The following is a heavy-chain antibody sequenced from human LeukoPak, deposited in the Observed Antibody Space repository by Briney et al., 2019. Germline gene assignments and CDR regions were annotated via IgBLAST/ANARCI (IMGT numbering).Heavy chain of an antibody. V-gene: IGHV4-59*08. CDR1: GGSMNSYY. D-gene: IGHD3-3*01. CDR3: AGSLENSGYYRVGGD. J-gene: IGHJ4*02. CDR2: IYYSGNT. Sequence: SETLSLTCTVSGGSMNSYYWSWIRQPPGKGLEWIGYIYYSGNTNYNTSLKNRVTISIDTSKHQFYLKLNSVSAADTAVYYCAGSLENSGYYRVGGDWGQGTLVTVSS.